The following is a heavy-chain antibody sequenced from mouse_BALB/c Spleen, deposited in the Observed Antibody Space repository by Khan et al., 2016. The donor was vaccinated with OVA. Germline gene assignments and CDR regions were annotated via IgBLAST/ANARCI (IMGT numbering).Heavy chain of an antibody. CDR1: GYSFTSYW. V-gene: IGHV1-5*01. CDR3: TRSYDSYYFDY. D-gene: IGHD2-4*01. CDR2: IYPGISDT. J-gene: IGHJ2*01. Sequence: VQLKQSGTVLARPGASVKMSCKASGYSFTSYWMHWVKQRPGKGLEWIGAIYPGISDTRYNQKFKGKAKLTAVTSASTAYMEFSSLTNEDSAVYYCTRSYDSYYFDYWGQGTTLTDSS.